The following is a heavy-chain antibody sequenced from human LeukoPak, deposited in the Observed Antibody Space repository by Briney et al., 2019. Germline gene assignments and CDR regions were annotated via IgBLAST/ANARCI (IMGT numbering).Heavy chain of an antibody. CDR3: ARALLWFGEPSHIDY. V-gene: IGHV1-18*01. CDR1: GYTFTSYN. J-gene: IGHJ4*02. CDR2: ITAYNDNT. D-gene: IGHD3-10*01. Sequence: ASVKVSCKASGYTFTSYNISWVRQTPGQGLEWMGWITAYNDNTNYAQKLQGRVTMTTDTSTSTAYMELRSLRSDDTAVYYCARALLWFGEPSHIDYWGQGTLVTASS.